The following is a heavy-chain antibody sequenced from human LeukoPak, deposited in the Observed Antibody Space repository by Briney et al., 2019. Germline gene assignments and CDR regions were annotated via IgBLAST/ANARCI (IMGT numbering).Heavy chain of an antibody. CDR1: GGSISSYY. Sequence: SETLSHTCTVSGGSISSYYWSWIRQPAGKGLEWIGRIYTSGSTNYNPSLKSRVTISVDTSKNQLSLKLSSVTAADTAVYYCARESARILRYSAWFDPWGQGTLVTVSS. D-gene: IGHD3-9*01. CDR3: ARESARILRYSAWFDP. V-gene: IGHV4-4*07. CDR2: IYTSGST. J-gene: IGHJ5*02.